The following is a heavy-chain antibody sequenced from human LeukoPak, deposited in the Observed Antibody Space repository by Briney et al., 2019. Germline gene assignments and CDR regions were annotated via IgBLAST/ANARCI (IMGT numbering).Heavy chain of an antibody. D-gene: IGHD5-18*01. J-gene: IGHJ3*02. CDR2: IYYSGTI. V-gene: IGHV4-59*01. CDR1: GGSISSYY. CDR3: ARASWIPAQRSFDI. Sequence: SETLSLTCTVSGGSISSYYWNWIRQPPGKGLEWIGYIYYSGTINYNPSLKSRVTISVDSSKNQFSLKLSSVTAADTAVYYCARASWIPAQRSFDIWGQGTMVTVSS.